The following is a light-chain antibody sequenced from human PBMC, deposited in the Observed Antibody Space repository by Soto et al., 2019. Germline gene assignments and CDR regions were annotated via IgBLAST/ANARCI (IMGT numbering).Light chain of an antibody. Sequence: QSALTQPASVSGSPGQSITISCTGSTSDVGNFRFVSWYQQHPGNAPKLMIYEDTKRPSGVSNRFSGSKSDNTASLTISGLQAEDEADYYCCSYVGRPTSNYVFGTGTKVTVL. CDR3: CSYVGRPTSNYV. CDR1: TSDVGNFRF. CDR2: EDT. J-gene: IGLJ1*01. V-gene: IGLV2-23*01.